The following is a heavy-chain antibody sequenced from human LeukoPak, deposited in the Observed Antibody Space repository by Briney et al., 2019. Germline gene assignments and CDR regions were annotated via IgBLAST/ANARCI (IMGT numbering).Heavy chain of an antibody. Sequence: PGGSLRLSCVASGFTFSYYGIHRVRQAPGKGLEWVAVISSDGSSKYYEDSVKGRFTISRDNSKKTLYLQMNSLRTEDTAVYYCAKGGRVVVSMGDAFDIWGQGTTVTVSS. CDR1: GFTFSYYG. CDR3: AKGGRVVVSMGDAFDI. V-gene: IGHV3-30*18. D-gene: IGHD2-15*01. J-gene: IGHJ3*02. CDR2: ISSDGSSK.